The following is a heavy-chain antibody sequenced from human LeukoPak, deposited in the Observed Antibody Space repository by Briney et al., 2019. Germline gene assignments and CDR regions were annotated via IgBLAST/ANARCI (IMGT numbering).Heavy chain of an antibody. V-gene: IGHV3-7*01. J-gene: IGHJ4*02. CDR1: GFTFSSYW. Sequence: GGSLRLSCAASGFTFSSYWMSWVRQAPGKGLEWVANIKQDGSEKYYVDSVKGRFTISRDNAKNSLYLQMNSLRAEDTAVYYCARERNSGYDSSSFDYWGQGTLVTVSS. CDR3: ARERNSGYDSSSFDY. CDR2: IKQDGSEK. D-gene: IGHD5-12*01.